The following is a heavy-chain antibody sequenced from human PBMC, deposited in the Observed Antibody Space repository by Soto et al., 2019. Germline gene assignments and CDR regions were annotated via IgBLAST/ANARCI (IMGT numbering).Heavy chain of an antibody. J-gene: IGHJ4*01. CDR3: ATDLLSRYDILTDSPSIDD. Sequence: GRYMRLSCAASGFTFSNYAMTWVRQAPGKGLEWVSAISGSGGSTYYADSVKGRFTISRDNSKNTLYLQMNSLRAEDTAVYYCATDLLSRYDILTDSPSIDDWGDGTLLTVSS. V-gene: IGHV3-23*01. CDR1: GFTFSNYA. D-gene: IGHD3-9*01. CDR2: ISGSGGST.